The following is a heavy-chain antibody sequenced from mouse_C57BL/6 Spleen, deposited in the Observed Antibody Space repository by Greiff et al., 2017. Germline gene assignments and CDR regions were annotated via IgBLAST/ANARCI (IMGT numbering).Heavy chain of an antibody. CDR3: ATGPTTVVANYAMDY. D-gene: IGHD1-1*01. CDR2: IYPGDGDT. J-gene: IGHJ4*01. CDR1: GYAFSSYW. V-gene: IGHV1-80*01. Sequence: LQESGAELVKPGASVKTSCKASGYAFSSYWMNWVKQRPGKGLEWIGQIYPGDGDTNYNGKFKGKATLTADKSSSTAYMQLSSLTSEDSAVYFCATGPTTVVANYAMDYWGQGTSVTVSS.